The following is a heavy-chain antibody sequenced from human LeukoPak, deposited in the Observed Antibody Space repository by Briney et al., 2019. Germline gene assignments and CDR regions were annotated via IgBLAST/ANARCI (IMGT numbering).Heavy chain of an antibody. J-gene: IGHJ4*02. CDR1: GYTFTGYY. CDR2: INPNSGGT. CDR3: ARGGYSYGYDFDY. V-gene: IGHV1-2*02. Sequence: GASVKVSCKASGYTFTGYYMHWVRQAPGQGLEWMGWINPNSGGTNYAQKFQGRVTMTRDTSISTAYMKLSRLRSDDTAVYYCARGGYSYGYDFDYWGQGTLVTVSS. D-gene: IGHD5-18*01.